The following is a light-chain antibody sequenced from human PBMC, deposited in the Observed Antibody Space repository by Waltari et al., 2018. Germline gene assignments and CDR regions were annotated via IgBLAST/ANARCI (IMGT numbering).Light chain of an antibody. V-gene: IGLV3-21*03. CDR1: NIGDVS. CDR2: EDD. J-gene: IGLJ2*01. CDR3: QVWTNTDDHPV. Sequence: SFVLSQAPSVSVAPGKTATIVCEGNNIGDVSVNWYQQHPGQAPVLVVYEDDRRPSGIPERFSGSNSGNTAALTISWVEAGDEADYYCQVWTNTDDHPVFDGGTKLTVL.